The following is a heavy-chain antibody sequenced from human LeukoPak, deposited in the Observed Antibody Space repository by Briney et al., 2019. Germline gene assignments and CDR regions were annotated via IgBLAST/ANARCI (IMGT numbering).Heavy chain of an antibody. Sequence: SETLSLTYTVPGGSISSYYWSWIRQPPGKGLEWIGYIYYSGSTNYNPSLKSRVTISVDTSKNQFSLKLMSVTAADTAVYYCARDSGATGEVKFDPWGQGILVTVSS. CDR2: IYYSGST. V-gene: IGHV4-59*12. CDR1: GGSISSYY. D-gene: IGHD3-16*01. J-gene: IGHJ5*02. CDR3: ARDSGATGEVKFDP.